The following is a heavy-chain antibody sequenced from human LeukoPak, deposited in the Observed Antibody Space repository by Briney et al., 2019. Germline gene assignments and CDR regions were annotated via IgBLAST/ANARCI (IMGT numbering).Heavy chain of an antibody. V-gene: IGHV3-74*01. Sequence: GGSLRLSCATSGFTFSTYWMHWVRQAPGKGLVWVSRIKSDGSTNYADSVKGRFTISRDNAKNTVSLQMNSLRPEDTGVYYCARAPSEIGGYYPEYFRHWGQGTLVTVSS. CDR2: IKSDGST. CDR3: ARAPSEIGGYYPEYFRH. CDR1: GFTFSTYW. J-gene: IGHJ1*01. D-gene: IGHD3-22*01.